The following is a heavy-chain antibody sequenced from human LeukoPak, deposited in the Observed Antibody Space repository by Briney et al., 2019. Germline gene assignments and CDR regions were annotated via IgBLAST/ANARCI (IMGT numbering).Heavy chain of an antibody. D-gene: IGHD6-13*01. Sequence: PGGSLRLSCAASGFTVSSYGTTWVRLAPGKGLEWVSAFSATDGSAQYAESVKGRFTISRDNSKNSLYLQMNSLSDEDTAVYYCAKARIAAAGTGAFDVWGQGTMVTVSS. CDR1: GFTVSSYG. CDR3: AKARIAAAGTGAFDV. CDR2: FSATDGSA. V-gene: IGHV3-23*01. J-gene: IGHJ3*01.